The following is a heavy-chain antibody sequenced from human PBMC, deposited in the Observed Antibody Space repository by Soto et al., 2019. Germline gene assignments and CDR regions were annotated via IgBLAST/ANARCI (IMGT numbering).Heavy chain of an antibody. D-gene: IGHD7-27*01. Sequence: QVQLQQWGAGLLKPSETLSLTCAVYGGSFSGYYWNWIRQSPGKWLEWIGEINHSGSTNYNPSRKSRVTIEVDTSKDQSSQKLSSVTGADKAVYDCARGWGRIFDYWGQGTVVTVS. CDR3: ARGWGRIFDY. CDR2: INHSGST. V-gene: IGHV4-34*01. CDR1: GGSFSGYY. J-gene: IGHJ4*02.